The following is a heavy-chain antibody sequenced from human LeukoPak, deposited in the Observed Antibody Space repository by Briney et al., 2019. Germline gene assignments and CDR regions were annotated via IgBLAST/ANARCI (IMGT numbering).Heavy chain of an antibody. D-gene: IGHD1-1*01. V-gene: IGHV4-34*01. Sequence: PSETLSLTCAAYGGSFSGYYWSWIRQPPGKGLEWIGEINHSGSTNYNPSLKSRVTISVDTSKSQFSLRLSSVSAADTAVYYCARGLDRGNYYYMDVWGKGTTVIVSS. J-gene: IGHJ6*03. CDR1: GGSFSGYY. CDR2: INHSGST. CDR3: ARGLDRGNYYYMDV.